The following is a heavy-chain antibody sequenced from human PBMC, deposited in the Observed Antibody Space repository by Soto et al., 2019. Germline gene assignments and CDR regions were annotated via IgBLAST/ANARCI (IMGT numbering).Heavy chain of an antibody. J-gene: IGHJ4*02. CDR2: ISHTGST. Sequence: SETLSLTFIVSGKSISIGYYWGWIRQPPGKGLEWIGSISHTGSTYSNPSLNSRVTILLDTSKNQFSLKLSSVTAADTAVYYCASGHCTNGVCLLIHFDYRGQVTLVTVSS. D-gene: IGHD2-8*01. CDR3: ASGHCTNGVCLLIHFDY. V-gene: IGHV4-38-2*02. CDR1: GKSISIGYY.